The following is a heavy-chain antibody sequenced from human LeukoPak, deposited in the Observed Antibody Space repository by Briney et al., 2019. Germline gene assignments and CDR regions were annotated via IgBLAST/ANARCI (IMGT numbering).Heavy chain of an antibody. CDR2: IYSGGST. CDR1: GFTVSSNY. J-gene: IGHJ4*02. V-gene: IGHV3-66*04. CDR3: ARRFVDTSMVNYFDY. D-gene: IGHD5-18*01. Sequence: GGSLRLSCAASGFTVSSNYMSWVRQAPGRGLEWVSVIYSGGSTYYADSVKGRFTISRDNSKNTLYLQMNSLRAEDTAVYYCARRFVDTSMVNYFDYWGQGTLVTVSS.